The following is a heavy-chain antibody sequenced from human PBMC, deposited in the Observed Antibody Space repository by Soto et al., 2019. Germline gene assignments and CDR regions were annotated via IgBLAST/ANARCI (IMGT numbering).Heavy chain of an antibody. D-gene: IGHD3-9*01. CDR1: GYTFTSYA. J-gene: IGHJ4*02. CDR3: ARGYYDILTGYPPFDY. V-gene: IGHV1-3*01. CDR2: INAGNGNT. Sequence: ASVKVSCKASGYTFTSYAMHWVRQAPGQRLEWMGRINAGNGNTKYSQKFQGRVTITRDTSASTAYMELSSLRSEDTAVYYCARGYYDILTGYPPFDYWGQGTRVTVSS.